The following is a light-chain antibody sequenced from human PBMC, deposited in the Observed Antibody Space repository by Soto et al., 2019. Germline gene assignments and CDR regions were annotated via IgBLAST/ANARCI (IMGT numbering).Light chain of an antibody. CDR3: QQSYGTPLT. J-gene: IGKJ4*01. CDR1: QNIRAY. V-gene: IGKV1-39*01. Sequence: DIQMTQSPPSPSASVGDRVTITCRASQNIRAYLNWYQQKPGKAPKLLIYAASTLQSGVPSRFRGSGAETDFTLTICSLQPEDFATYYCQQSYGTPLTFGGGTKVDIK. CDR2: AAS.